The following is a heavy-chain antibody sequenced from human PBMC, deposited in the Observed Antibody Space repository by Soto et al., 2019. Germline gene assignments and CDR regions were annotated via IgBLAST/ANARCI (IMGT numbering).Heavy chain of an antibody. V-gene: IGHV3-33*01. CDR2: IWSDGSNK. D-gene: IGHD2-15*01. CDR1: GFTFSSYG. CDR3: ARQVVVVVASSADAFDI. J-gene: IGHJ3*02. Sequence: SLKISCAASGFTFSSYGMHWVRQAPGKGLEWVAVIWSDGSNKYYADSVKGRFTISRDNPKNTLYLQMNSLRAEDTAVYYCARQVVVVVASSADAFDIWGQGTMVTVSS.